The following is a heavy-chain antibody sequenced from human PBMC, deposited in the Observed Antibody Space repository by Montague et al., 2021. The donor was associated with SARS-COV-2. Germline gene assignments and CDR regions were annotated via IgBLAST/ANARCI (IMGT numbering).Heavy chain of an antibody. CDR2: IYYSGSVTT. D-gene: IGHD2-21*01. CDR1: GGSINNYY. CDR3: ARRGGGEVFARFMYWYFDV. V-gene: IGHV4-59*13. J-gene: IGHJ2*01. Sequence: SETLSLTCSVSGGSINNYYWGWVRQSPGKGLEWIGYIYYSGSVTTSYNPSLKGRVSISVDTSENQFSLKLTPVTAADTAVYYCARRGGGEVFARFMYWYFDVWSRGSLVTVSS.